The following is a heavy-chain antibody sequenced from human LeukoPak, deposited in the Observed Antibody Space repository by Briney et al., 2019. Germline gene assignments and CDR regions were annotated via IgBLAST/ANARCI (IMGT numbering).Heavy chain of an antibody. CDR3: AREPGIAAAGSFDY. J-gene: IGHJ4*02. CDR2: ISSSRSYI. D-gene: IGHD6-13*01. Sequence: GGSLRLSCAASGFTFSSYSTNWVRQAPGKGLEWVSSISSSRSYIYYADSVKGRFTISRDNAKNSLYLQMNSLRAEDTAVYYCAREPGIAAAGSFDYWGQGTLVTVSS. CDR1: GFTFSSYS. V-gene: IGHV3-21*01.